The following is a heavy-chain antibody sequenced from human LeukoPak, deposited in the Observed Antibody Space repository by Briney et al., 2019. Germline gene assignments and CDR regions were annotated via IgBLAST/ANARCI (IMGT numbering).Heavy chain of an antibody. V-gene: IGHV3-7*01. CDR2: IKQDGSEK. CDR3: ARAGSNWNYVY. J-gene: IGHJ4*02. CDR1: GFTFSSYG. Sequence: GSSLRLSCAASGFTFSSYGMHWVRQTPGKGLEWVANIKQDGSEKYYADSVKGRFTISRDNTKNSLSLQMNSLRAEDTAVYYCARAGSNWNYVYWGQGTLVTVSS. D-gene: IGHD1-7*01.